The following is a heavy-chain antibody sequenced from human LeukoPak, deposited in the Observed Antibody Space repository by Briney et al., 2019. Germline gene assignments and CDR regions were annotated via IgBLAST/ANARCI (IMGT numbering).Heavy chain of an antibody. CDR2: IYHSGTT. CDR1: GFSISNDYY. V-gene: IGHV4-38-2*02. CDR3: ARMSPLTMVRGVILDYYYGMDV. Sequence: PSETLSLTCTVSGFSISNDYYWTWLRQPPGRGLERIGGIYHSGTTYYTPYLRGRVTISVDKSKNQFSLKLSSVTAADTAVYYCARMSPLTMVRGVILDYYYGMDVWGQGTTVTVSS. D-gene: IGHD3-10*01. J-gene: IGHJ6*02.